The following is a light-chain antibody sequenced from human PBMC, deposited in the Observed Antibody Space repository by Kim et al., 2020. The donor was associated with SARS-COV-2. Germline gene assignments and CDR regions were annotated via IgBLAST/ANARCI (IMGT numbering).Light chain of an antibody. CDR1: SWHSNYA. Sequence: GASVKLTCTLTSWHSNYAIAWHQQRPGKGPRYLMKVKSDGGHTRGDDVPDRFSASSSGADRYLTISNLRSDDEADYYCQTWGTGMVFGGGTQLTVL. V-gene: IGLV4-69*01. J-gene: IGLJ3*02. CDR2: VKSDGGH. CDR3: QTWGTGMV.